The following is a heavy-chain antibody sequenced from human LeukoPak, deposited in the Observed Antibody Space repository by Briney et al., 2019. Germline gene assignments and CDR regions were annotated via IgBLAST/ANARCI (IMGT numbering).Heavy chain of an antibody. V-gene: IGHV4-4*07. CDR2: IHASGTT. CDR1: GASIDTYF. CDR3: ARDIGSRV. Sequence: SETLSLTCTVSGASIDTYFWSWFRQPAGKGLEWIGRIHASGTTNYNPSLKSRVSMSIDVSKNQFSLRLNSVTAADTAVFYCARDIGSRVWGKGTTVVVSS. J-gene: IGHJ6*04. D-gene: IGHD1-26*01.